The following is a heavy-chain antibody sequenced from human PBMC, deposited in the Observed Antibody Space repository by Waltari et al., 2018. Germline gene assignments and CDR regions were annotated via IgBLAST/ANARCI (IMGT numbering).Heavy chain of an antibody. D-gene: IGHD6-6*01. CDR3: ARDPYSSSSAIDY. CDR2: ISTSDVDT. Sequence: EVQLVESGGGLVKPGGSLRLSCAASGFTFSTYSMNWVRQAPGRGLEWVSSISTSDVDTYYADSVKGRFTISRDNAKDSVYLQMNSLRAEDAAVYSCARDPYSSSSAIDYWGQGTLVTVSS. CDR1: GFTFSTYS. V-gene: IGHV3-21*01. J-gene: IGHJ4*02.